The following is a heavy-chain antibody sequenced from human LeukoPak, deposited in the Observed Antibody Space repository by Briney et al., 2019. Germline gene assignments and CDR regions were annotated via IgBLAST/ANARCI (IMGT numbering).Heavy chain of an antibody. J-gene: IGHJ3*02. V-gene: IGHV1-2*06. CDR2: INPNSGDT. D-gene: IGHD5/OR15-5a*01. CDR1: GYTLTGYY. CDR3: ARFLYDRVTPSDALDI. Sequence: ASVNVSCKPSGYTLTGYYMHWVRQAPGQGLEWMGRINPNSGDTNYAQNFQGRVTMTRDTSISTAYMELSRLRSDDTAVYYCARFLYDRVTPSDALDIWGQGTMVTVSS.